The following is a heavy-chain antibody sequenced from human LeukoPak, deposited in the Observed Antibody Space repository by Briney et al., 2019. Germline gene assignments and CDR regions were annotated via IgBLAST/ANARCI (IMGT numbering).Heavy chain of an antibody. CDR1: GGSISSYY. V-gene: IGHV4-59*01. Sequence: PSETLSLTCTVSGGSISSYYWSWIRQPPGKGLEWIGYIYYSGSTNYNPSLKSRVTISVDTSKNQFSLKLSSVTAADTAVYYCARDRDYGGNPRYFDYWGQGTLVTVSS. D-gene: IGHD4-23*01. J-gene: IGHJ4*02. CDR2: IYYSGST. CDR3: ARDRDYGGNPRYFDY.